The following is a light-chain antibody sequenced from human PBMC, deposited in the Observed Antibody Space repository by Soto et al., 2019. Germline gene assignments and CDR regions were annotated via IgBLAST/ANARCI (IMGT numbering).Light chain of an antibody. V-gene: IGLV2-14*01. CDR1: SSDVGGYNY. CDR2: DVS. CDR3: SSYTSSSTYV. Sequence: QSVLTQPASVSGSPGQSITISCTGTSSDVGGYNYVSWYQQHPGKAPKLMIYDVSNRPSGVSNRFSGSKSGNTASLTISGLQVHDEAAYYSSSYTSSSTYVFGTGTKGTV. J-gene: IGLJ1*01.